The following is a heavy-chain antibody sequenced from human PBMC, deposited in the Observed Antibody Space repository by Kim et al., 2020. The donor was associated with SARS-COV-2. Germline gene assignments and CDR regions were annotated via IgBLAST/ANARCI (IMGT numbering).Heavy chain of an antibody. CDR1: GYNFPSYG. Sequence: ASVKVSCKASGYNFPSYGFTWVRQAPGQGLEWMGWTTFDNRNTNYAQKVQDRVTMTPDTSTTTVYMALRSLTSDDPAIYYFARSDDTLTVYVDYSGQGTL. CDR3: ARSDDTLTVYVDY. D-gene: IGHD3-9*01. V-gene: IGHV1-18*01. J-gene: IGHJ4*02. CDR2: TTFDNRNT.